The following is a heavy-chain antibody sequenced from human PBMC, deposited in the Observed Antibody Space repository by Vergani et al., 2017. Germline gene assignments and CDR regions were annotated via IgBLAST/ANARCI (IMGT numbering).Heavy chain of an antibody. J-gene: IGHJ4*02. CDR3: VREETFYDSVSDYLAGYFDH. CDR2: ISGSGGST. CDR1: GFTFNHYA. V-gene: IGHV3-23*01. Sequence: EVQLLESGGDLVQPGGSLRLSCAASGFTFNHYAMNWVRQAPGKGLEWVSGISGSGGSTYYAGSVKGRFTISRDSSKNTLYLQMNSLSAGDTAVYYCVREETFYDSVSDYLAGYFDHWGQGALVTVSS. D-gene: IGHD3-3*01.